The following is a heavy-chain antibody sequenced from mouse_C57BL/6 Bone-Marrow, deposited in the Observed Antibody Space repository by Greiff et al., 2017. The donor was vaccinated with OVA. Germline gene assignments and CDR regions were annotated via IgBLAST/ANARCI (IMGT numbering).Heavy chain of an antibody. Sequence: VQLQQPGAELVMPGASVKLSCKASGYTFTSYWMHWVKQRPGQGLEWIGEIDPSDSYTNYTQKFKGKSTLTVDKSSSTSYMQLSSLTSEDSAVYYCAGGYLPYYYAMDYWGQGTSVTVSS. V-gene: IGHV1-69*01. CDR1: GYTFTSYW. CDR2: IDPSDSYT. CDR3: AGGYLPYYYAMDY. J-gene: IGHJ4*01. D-gene: IGHD2-3*01.